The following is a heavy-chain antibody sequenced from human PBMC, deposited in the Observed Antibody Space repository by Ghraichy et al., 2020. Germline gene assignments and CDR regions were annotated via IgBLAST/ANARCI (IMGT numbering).Heavy chain of an antibody. J-gene: IGHJ5*02. Sequence: SETLSLTCTVSDASISSPGSFWGWIRQPPGKGLEWIGTIYYSGSTFYTPSLKSRVTISLDTSKNQFSLRLGSVTAADPAVYFCARGPNWNRPAGWFDPWGQGTLVTVSS. CDR3: ARGPNWNRPAGWFDP. D-gene: IGHD1-20*01. CDR1: DASISSPGSF. V-gene: IGHV4-39*01. CDR2: IYYSGST.